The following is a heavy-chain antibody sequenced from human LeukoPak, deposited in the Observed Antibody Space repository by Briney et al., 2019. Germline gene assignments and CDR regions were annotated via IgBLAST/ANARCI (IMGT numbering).Heavy chain of an antibody. J-gene: IGHJ4*02. V-gene: IGHV1-46*01. CDR1: GYTFTSYY. D-gene: IGHD3-22*01. CDR3: AKGLRITMIAVVITSYAFDY. Sequence: ASVKVSCKASGYTFTSYYMHWVRQAPGQGLEWMGIINPSGGSTSYAQKFQGRVTMTRDTSTSTVYMELSSLRSEDTAVYYCAKGLRITMIAVVITSYAFDYWGQGTLVTVSS. CDR2: INPSGGST.